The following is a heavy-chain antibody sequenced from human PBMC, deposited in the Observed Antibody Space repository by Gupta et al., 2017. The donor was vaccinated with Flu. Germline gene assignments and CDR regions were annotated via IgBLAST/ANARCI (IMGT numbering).Heavy chain of an antibody. J-gene: IGHJ5*02. CDR3: AKAPSRGIQLWFPKNWFDP. V-gene: IGHV3-23*01. D-gene: IGHD5-18*01. CDR2: ISGSGGST. Sequence: EVQLLESGGGLVQPGGSLRLSCAASGFTFSSYAMSWVRQAPGKGLEWVSAISGSGGSTYYADSVKGRFTISRDNSKNTLYLQMNSLRAEDTAVYYCAKAPSRGIQLWFPKNWFDPWGQGTLVTVSS. CDR1: GFTFSSYA.